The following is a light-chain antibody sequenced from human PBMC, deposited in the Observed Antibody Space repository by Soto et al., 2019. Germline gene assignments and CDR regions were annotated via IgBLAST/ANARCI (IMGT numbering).Light chain of an antibody. Sequence: QSALTQPASVSGSPGQSITISCTGSDISDYHYVSWYQQYPGKAPKLMIYEVSNRPSGVSHRFSGSKSGNTASLTISGIQAAHAADYYCSTSQAFATGTKLTVL. J-gene: IGLJ1*01. CDR3: STSQA. V-gene: IGLV2-14*01. CDR1: DISDYHY. CDR2: EVS.